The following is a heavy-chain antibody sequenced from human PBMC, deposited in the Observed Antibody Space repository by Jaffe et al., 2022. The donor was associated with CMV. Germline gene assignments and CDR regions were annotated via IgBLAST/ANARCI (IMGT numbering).Heavy chain of an antibody. D-gene: IGHD2-15*01. CDR3: AREIRGGPYYYGMDV. J-gene: IGHJ6*02. Sequence: EVQLVESGGGLVQPGGSLRLSCAASGFTFSSYDMHWVRQATGKGLEWVSAIGTAGDTYYPGSVKGRFTISRENAKNSLYLQMNSLRAGDTAVYYCAREIRGGPYYYGMDVWGQGTTVTVSS. CDR2: IGTAGDT. CDR1: GFTFSSYD. V-gene: IGHV3-13*01.